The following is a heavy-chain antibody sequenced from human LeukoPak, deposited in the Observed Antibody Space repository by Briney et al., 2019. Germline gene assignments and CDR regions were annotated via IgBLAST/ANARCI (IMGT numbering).Heavy chain of an antibody. CDR1: GGSISSSSYY. J-gene: IGHJ4*02. Sequence: PSETLSLTCTVSGGSISSSSYYWGWIRQPPGKGLEWIGSIYYSGSTNYNPSLKSRVTISVDTSKNQSSLKLSSVTAADTAVYYCARLKANPGTFTVVTPKAYYFDYWGQGTLVTVSS. V-gene: IGHV4-39*07. CDR2: IYYSGST. D-gene: IGHD4-23*01. CDR3: ARLKANPGTFTVVTPKAYYFDY.